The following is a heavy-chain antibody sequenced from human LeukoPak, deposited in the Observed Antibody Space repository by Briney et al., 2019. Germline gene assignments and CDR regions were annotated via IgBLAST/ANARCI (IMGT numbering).Heavy chain of an antibody. Sequence: GASVKASCKASGHTFTGYYMHWVPQAPEQRLKGMGWSNPNSGGTNYAQKFQGRVTMTRDTSISTAYMELSRLRSDDTAVYYCRADRYGDYGDYIDYWGQGTLVTVSS. CDR3: RADRYGDYGDYIDY. CDR2: SNPNSGGT. D-gene: IGHD4-17*01. V-gene: IGHV1-2*02. CDR1: GHTFTGYY. J-gene: IGHJ4*02.